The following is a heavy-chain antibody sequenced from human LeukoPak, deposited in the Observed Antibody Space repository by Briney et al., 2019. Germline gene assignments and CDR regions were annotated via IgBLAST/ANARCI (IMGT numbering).Heavy chain of an antibody. D-gene: IGHD6-6*01. V-gene: IGHV4-39*07. CDR2: IYYSGST. Sequence: SETLSLTCTVSGGSLSSSSYYWGWIGQPPGKGLEWIGSIYYSGSTYYNPSLKSRVTISVDTSKNQFSLKLSSVTAADTAVYYCARAASIAADYWGQGTLVTVSS. J-gene: IGHJ4*02. CDR3: ARAASIAADY. CDR1: GGSLSSSSYY.